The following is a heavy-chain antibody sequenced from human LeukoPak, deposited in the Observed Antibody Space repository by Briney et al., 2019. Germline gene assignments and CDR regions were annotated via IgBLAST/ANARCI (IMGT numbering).Heavy chain of an antibody. V-gene: IGHV3-9*01. CDR3: ARDQYYYDSSGYSY. CDR1: GFTFDDYA. CDR2: ISWNSGSI. D-gene: IGHD3-22*01. J-gene: IGHJ4*02. Sequence: GRSLRLSCAASGFTFDDYAMHWVRQAPGKGLEWVSGISWNSGSIGYADSVKGRFTISRDNAKNSLYLQMNSLRAEDTAVYYCARDQYYYDSSGYSYWGQGTLVTVSS.